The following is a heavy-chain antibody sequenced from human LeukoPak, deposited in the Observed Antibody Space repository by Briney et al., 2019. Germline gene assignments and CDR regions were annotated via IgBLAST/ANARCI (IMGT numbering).Heavy chain of an antibody. V-gene: IGHV3-7*05. Sequence: GGSLRFSVAAFGFTFRSYWMSWVRQGPGKGLEWVANIQQAGSEEVSVDSVTGRSTISRDTANNSLFLQMNTLRAEDTAVYYCARDPYSSTWSYGMDVWGQGTTVTVSS. J-gene: IGHJ6*02. CDR2: IQQAGSEE. CDR3: ARDPYSSTWSYGMDV. D-gene: IGHD6-19*01. CDR1: GFTFRSYW.